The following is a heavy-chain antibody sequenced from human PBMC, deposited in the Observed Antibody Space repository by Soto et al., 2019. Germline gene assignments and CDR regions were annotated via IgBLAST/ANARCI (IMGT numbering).Heavy chain of an antibody. CDR3: ATKYCSGGSCYPDAFDI. CDR1: GYTLTELS. V-gene: IGHV1-24*01. J-gene: IGHJ3*02. D-gene: IGHD2-15*01. Sequence: ASVKVSCKVSGYTLTELSMHWVRQAPGKGLEWMGGFDPEDGETIYAQKFQGRVTMTEDTSTDTAYMELSSLRSEDTAVYYCATKYCSGGSCYPDAFDIWGQGTMVTVSS. CDR2: FDPEDGET.